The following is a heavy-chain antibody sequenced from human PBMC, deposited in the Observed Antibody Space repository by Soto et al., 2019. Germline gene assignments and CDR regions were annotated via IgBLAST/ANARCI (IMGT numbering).Heavy chain of an antibody. CDR3: ARKAPPDDYGGKDNWFDP. CDR1: GYTFTSYY. J-gene: IGHJ5*02. Sequence: QVQLVQSGAEVKKPGASVKVSCKASGYTFTSYYMHWVRQAPGQGLEWMGIINPSGGSTSYAQKCQGRVTMTRDTSTSTVYMELSSLRSEDTAVYYCARKAPPDDYGGKDNWFDPWGQGTLVTVSS. V-gene: IGHV1-46*01. D-gene: IGHD4-17*01. CDR2: INPSGGST.